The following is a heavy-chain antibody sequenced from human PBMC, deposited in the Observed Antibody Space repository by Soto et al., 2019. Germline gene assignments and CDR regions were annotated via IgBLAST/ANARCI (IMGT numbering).Heavy chain of an antibody. J-gene: IGHJ4*02. CDR2: LYWNDDK. CDR3: EKRRPVSNNLSFDQ. V-gene: IGHV2-5*04. Sequence: QITLKESGQTLVKPTQTLTLVCTLSGFSINNGAVGVGWIRQPPGKAPEWLALLYWNDDKWYSPSLRYRLSVTKDSPKTQVVLTMTHMAPMDAGTYSCEKRRPVSNNLSFDQWGQGALVTVPS. D-gene: IGHD4-4*01. CDR1: GFSINNGAVG.